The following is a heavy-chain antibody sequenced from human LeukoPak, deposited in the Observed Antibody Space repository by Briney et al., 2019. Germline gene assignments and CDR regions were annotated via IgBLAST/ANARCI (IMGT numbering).Heavy chain of an antibody. Sequence: GGSLRLSCAASGFTFSDYYMSWVRQAPGKGLEWVSAISGSGGSTYYADSVKGRFTISIDNSKNTLYLQMNSLRAEDTAVYYCAKDLTTHRPYYFDYWGQGTLVTVSS. CDR2: ISGSGGST. D-gene: IGHD4-11*01. J-gene: IGHJ4*02. CDR3: AKDLTTHRPYYFDY. V-gene: IGHV3-23*01. CDR1: GFTFSDYY.